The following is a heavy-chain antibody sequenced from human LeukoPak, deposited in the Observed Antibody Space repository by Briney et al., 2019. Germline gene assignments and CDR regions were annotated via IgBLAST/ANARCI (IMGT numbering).Heavy chain of an antibody. Sequence: GGSLRLSCAASGFTFSTCWMHWVRQAPGKGLVWVSQINTDGNSTTYADSVKGRFTVSRDNANNTLYLQMNSLRAEDTAVYYCARELASGDWGQGTLVTVSS. CDR3: ARELASGD. V-gene: IGHV3-74*01. CDR1: GFTFSTCW. J-gene: IGHJ4*02. D-gene: IGHD6-13*01. CDR2: INTDGNST.